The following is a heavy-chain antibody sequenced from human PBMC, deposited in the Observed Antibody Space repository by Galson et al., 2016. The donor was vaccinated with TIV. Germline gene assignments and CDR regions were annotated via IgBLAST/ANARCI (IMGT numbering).Heavy chain of an antibody. V-gene: IGHV3-9*01. D-gene: IGHD2-21*02. CDR2: ITWNSVGI. CDR3: AKEQSCGGDCYLFDF. J-gene: IGHJ4*02. CDR1: GFTFDDYG. Sequence: LRLSCAASGFTFDDYGMHWVRQPPGKGLEWVSGITWNSVGIDYADSVRGRFTISRDNAKNSLYLQMNSLRPDDTALYYCAKEQSCGGDCYLFDFWGQGALVTVSS.